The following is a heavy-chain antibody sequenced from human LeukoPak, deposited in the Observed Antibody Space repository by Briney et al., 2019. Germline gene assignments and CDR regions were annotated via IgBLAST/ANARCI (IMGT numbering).Heavy chain of an antibody. Sequence: SETLSLTCAVYGGSFSGFYWSWIRQPPGKGLEWIGEINHSGSTNYNPSLKSRVTISVDTSKNQFSLKLSTVTAADTAVYYCARDRHSGYDSSGSITETFDPWGQGTLVTVSS. CDR3: ARDRHSGYDSSGSITETFDP. J-gene: IGHJ5*02. V-gene: IGHV4-34*01. D-gene: IGHD3-22*01. CDR1: GGSFSGFY. CDR2: INHSGST.